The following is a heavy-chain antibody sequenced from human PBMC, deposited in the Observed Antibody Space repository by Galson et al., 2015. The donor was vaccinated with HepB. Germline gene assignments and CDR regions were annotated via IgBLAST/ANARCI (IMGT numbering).Heavy chain of an antibody. V-gene: IGHV3-64D*06. CDR1: GFTFSSYA. CDR2: ISSNGGST. D-gene: IGHD2/OR15-2a*01. CDR3: VKDKYNNSWSPGDY. Sequence: SLRLSCAVSGFTFSSYAMHWVRQAPGKGLEYVSSISSNGGSTYYADSVKGRFTISRDNSKNTLYLQLSSLRPEDTAIYYCVKDKYNNSWSPGDYWGLGTLVTVSS. J-gene: IGHJ4*02.